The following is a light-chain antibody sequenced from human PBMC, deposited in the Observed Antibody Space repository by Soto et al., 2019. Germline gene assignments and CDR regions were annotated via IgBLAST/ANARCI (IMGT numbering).Light chain of an antibody. CDR1: SSDVGSYNL. CDR3: CSYAGSSTYYV. CDR2: EVS. V-gene: IGLV2-23*02. J-gene: IGLJ1*01. Sequence: QPALTQPASVSGSPGQSITISCTGTSSDVGSYNLVSWYQQHPGKAPKLMIYEVSKRPSGVSNRFSGSKSGNTASLTISGLQAEDEADYYCCSYAGSSTYYVFGTGTKLTVL.